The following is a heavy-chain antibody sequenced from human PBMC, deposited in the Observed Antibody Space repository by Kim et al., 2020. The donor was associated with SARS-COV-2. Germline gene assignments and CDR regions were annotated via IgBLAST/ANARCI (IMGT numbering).Heavy chain of an antibody. J-gene: IGHJ5*02. V-gene: IGHV1-18*01. D-gene: IGHD2-2*02. CDR2: ISAYNGNT. CDR1: GYTFTSYG. CDR3: ARVTVAVPAAIRWYNWFDP. Sequence: ASVKVSCKASGYTFTSYGISWVRQAPGQGLEWMGWISAYNGNTNYAQKLQGRVTMTTDTSTSTAYMELRSLRSDDTAVYYCARVTVAVPAAIRWYNWFDPWGQGTLVTVSS.